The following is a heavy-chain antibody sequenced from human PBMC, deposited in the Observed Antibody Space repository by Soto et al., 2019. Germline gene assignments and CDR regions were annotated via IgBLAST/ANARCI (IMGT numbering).Heavy chain of an antibody. CDR3: ANFRPSAY. V-gene: IGHV3-74*01. Sequence: EVQLVESGGGLVQPGGSLRLSCAASGSTLSSYWMHWVRQAPGKGLMWVSGINKDGSSSTYADSVKGRFTISRDNAKNTLYLQMNGLSAEDTAIYYCANFRPSAYWGQGILVTVSS. CDR2: INKDGSSS. CDR1: GSTLSSYW. J-gene: IGHJ4*02.